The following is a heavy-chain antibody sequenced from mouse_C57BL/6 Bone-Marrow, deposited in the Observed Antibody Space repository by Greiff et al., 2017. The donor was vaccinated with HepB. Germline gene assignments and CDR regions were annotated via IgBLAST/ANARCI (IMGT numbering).Heavy chain of an antibody. V-gene: IGHV7-1*01. CDR1: GFTFSDFY. CDR3: ARDACGDY. Sequence: EVKVVESGGGLVQSGRSLRLSCATSGFTFSDFYMEWVRQAPGKGLEWIAASRNKANDYTTEYSASVKGRFIVSRDTSQSILYLQMNALRAEDTAIYYCARDACGDYWGQGTSVTVSS. J-gene: IGHJ4*01. CDR2: SRNKANDYTT.